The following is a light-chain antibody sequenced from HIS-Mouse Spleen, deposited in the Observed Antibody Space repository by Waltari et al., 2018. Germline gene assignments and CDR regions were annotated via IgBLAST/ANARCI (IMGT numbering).Light chain of an antibody. J-gene: IGKJ4*01. V-gene: IGKV3-20*01. CDR1: QSVSSSY. Sequence: EIVLTQSPGTLSLSPGERATLSCRASQSVSSSYLAWYQQKPGQAPRLLIYGASSRATGIPDRFSGSGSGTDFTLTFSRLEPEDFAVYYCQQYGSSSALTFGGGTKVEIK. CDR2: GAS. CDR3: QQYGSSSALT.